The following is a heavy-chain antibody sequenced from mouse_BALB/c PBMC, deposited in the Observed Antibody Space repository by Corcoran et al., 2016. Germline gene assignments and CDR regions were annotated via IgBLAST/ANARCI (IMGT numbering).Heavy chain of an antibody. V-gene: IGHV1-9*01. J-gene: IGHJ2*01. D-gene: IGHD1-1*01. Sequence: QVQLQQSGAELMKPGASVKISCKATGYTFSSYWIEWVKQRPGHGLEWIGEILPGSGSTNYNEKFKGKATFTADTSSNTAYMQLSSLTSEDSAVYYCAIDSYYYGSSDFDYWGQGTTLTVSS. CDR3: AIDSYYYGSSDFDY. CDR1: GYTFSSYW. CDR2: ILPGSGST.